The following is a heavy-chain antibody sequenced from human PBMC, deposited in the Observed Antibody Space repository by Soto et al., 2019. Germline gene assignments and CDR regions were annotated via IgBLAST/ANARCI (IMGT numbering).Heavy chain of an antibody. J-gene: IGHJ6*02. Sequence: SETLSLTCTVSGGSISSSSYYWGWIRQPPGKGLEWIGSIYYSGSTYYNPSLKSRVTISVDTSKNQFSLKLSSVTAADTAVYYCARQGNDYVWGSHYYYGMDVWGQGTTVTVS. CDR1: GGSISSSSYY. V-gene: IGHV4-39*01. CDR2: IYYSGST. CDR3: ARQGNDYVWGSHYYYGMDV. D-gene: IGHD3-16*01.